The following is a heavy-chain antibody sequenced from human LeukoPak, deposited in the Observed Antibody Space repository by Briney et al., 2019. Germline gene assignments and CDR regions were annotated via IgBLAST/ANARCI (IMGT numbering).Heavy chain of an antibody. D-gene: IGHD3-10*01. CDR1: GFTFSSYA. J-gene: IGHJ4*02. V-gene: IGHV3-23*01. Sequence: GGSLRLSCAASGFTFSSYAMSWVRQAPGKGLGWVSAISGSGGSTYYADSVKGRFTISRDNYKNTLYLQMNSLRAEDTAVYYCAKDPKGRSGSYLWGQGTLVTVSS. CDR3: AKDPKGRSGSYL. CDR2: ISGSGGST.